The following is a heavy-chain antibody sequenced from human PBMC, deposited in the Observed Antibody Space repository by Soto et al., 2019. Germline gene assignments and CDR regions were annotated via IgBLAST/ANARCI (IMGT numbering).Heavy chain of an antibody. J-gene: IGHJ5*02. D-gene: IGHD1-26*01. CDR3: AKWAFAEGTFDP. V-gene: IGHV4-31*03. CDR1: GGSISSGGYY. CDR2: IYYSGGT. Sequence: QVHLQESGPGLVKPSQTLSLTCTVSGGSISSGGYYWSWIRQYPGRGLEWIGYIYYSGGTYFYNPSLKSRITISVDTSKNQFSLNLNSVTAADTAVDYCAKWAFAEGTFDPWGQGTLVTVSS.